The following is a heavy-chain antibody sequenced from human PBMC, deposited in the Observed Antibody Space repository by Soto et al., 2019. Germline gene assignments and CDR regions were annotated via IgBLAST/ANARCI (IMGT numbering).Heavy chain of an antibody. Sequence: QLQQWGAGLLKPSETLSLTCVVSGGSFSTYYYNWIRQSPGKGLEWIGELNHSGSNNYSPSLKSRVTMSLDTSKNQFSLKLTSVTAADTAVYYCARGGSNDCQVAFDIWGQGTMVTVSS. D-gene: IGHD1-26*01. CDR3: ARGGSNDCQVAFDI. CDR1: GGSFSTYY. J-gene: IGHJ3*02. CDR2: LNHSGSN. V-gene: IGHV4-34*01.